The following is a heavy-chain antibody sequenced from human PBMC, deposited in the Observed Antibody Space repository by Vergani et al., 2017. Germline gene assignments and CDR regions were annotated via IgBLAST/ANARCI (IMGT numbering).Heavy chain of an antibody. CDR3: AREVYYYYDSSGYFT. D-gene: IGHD3-22*01. Sequence: QVQLQESGPGLVKPSETLSLTCTVSGGSISSYYWGWIRQPPGKGLEWIGSIYYSGSTYYNPSLKSRVTISVDTSKNQFSLKLSSVTAADTAVYYCAREVYYYYDSSGYFTWGQGTLVTVSS. CDR2: IYYSGST. V-gene: IGHV4-39*07. CDR1: GGSISSYY. J-gene: IGHJ5*02.